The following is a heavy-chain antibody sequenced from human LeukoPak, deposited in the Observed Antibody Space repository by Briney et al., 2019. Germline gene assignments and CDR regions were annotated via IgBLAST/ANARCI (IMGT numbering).Heavy chain of an antibody. CDR3: ARGYQPGRIAFDI. J-gene: IGHJ3*02. CDR2: ISSNGGST. V-gene: IGHV3-64*01. Sequence: GGSLRLSCAASGFTFSSYAMHWVRQAPGKGLEYVSAISSNGGSTYYANSVKGGFTISRDNSKNTLYLQMGSLRAEDMAVYYCARGYQPGRIAFDIWGQGTMVTVSS. CDR1: GFTFSSYA. D-gene: IGHD2-2*01.